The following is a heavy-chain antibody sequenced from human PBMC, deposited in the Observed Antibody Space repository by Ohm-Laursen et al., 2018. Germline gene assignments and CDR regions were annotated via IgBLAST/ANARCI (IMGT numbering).Heavy chain of an antibody. CDR3: AKDIAATILAFDI. J-gene: IGHJ3*02. CDR1: GFTFDDYA. D-gene: IGHD5-24*01. V-gene: IGHV3-9*01. Sequence: SLRLSCAASGFTFDDYAMHWVRQAPGKGLEWVSGISWNSGSIGYADSVKGRFTIYRDNAKNSLYLQMNSLRAEDTALYYCAKDIAATILAFDIWGQGTMVTVSS. CDR2: ISWNSGSI.